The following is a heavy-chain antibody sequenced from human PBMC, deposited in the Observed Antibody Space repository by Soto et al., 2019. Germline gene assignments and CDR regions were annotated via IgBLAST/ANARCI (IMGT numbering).Heavy chain of an antibody. D-gene: IGHD2-15*01. CDR3: ARAYSDAFDT. Sequence: LTCTVSGGAINSYYWTWIRQAPGKGLEWVSYISSSGSGIYYPDSMKGRFTISRDNAKNSLYLQMSSLRAEDTAVYYCARAYSDAFDTWGQGTMVTVSS. V-gene: IGHV3-11*01. CDR2: ISSSGSGI. J-gene: IGHJ3*02. CDR1: GGAINSYY.